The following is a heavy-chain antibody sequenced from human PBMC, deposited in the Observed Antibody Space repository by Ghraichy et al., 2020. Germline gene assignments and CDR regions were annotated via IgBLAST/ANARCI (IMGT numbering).Heavy chain of an antibody. CDR2: IKTKISGGTV. Sequence: GGSLRLSCAASGISLSHAWMSWVRQAPGKGLEWVGRIKTKISGGTVDYAAPVEGRFTISKDDSKNTLHLQMNSLKTEDTGVYYCTTDCSSISCIGTDAFAVWGKGTMVTVSS. D-gene: IGHD2-2*01. V-gene: IGHV3-15*01. J-gene: IGHJ3*01. CDR3: TTDCSSISCIGTDAFAV. CDR1: GISLSHAW.